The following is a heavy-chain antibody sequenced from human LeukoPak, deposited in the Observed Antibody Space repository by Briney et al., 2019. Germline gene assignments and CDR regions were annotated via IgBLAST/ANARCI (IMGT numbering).Heavy chain of an antibody. V-gene: IGHV3-30*01. J-gene: IGHJ4*02. CDR2: ISYDGSNK. CDR3: ARDRLVITISSFGY. CDR1: GFTFSSYA. Sequence: GSLRLSCAASGFTFSSYAMHWVRQAPGKGLEWVALISYDGSNKYYADSVKGRFTISRDNSKNTLYLQMNSLRAEDTAVYYCARDRLVITISSFGYWGQGTLVTVSS. D-gene: IGHD2-21*01.